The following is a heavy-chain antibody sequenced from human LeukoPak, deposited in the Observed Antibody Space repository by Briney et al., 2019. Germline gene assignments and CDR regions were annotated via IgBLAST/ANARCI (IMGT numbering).Heavy chain of an antibody. CDR1: GYTFTSYG. J-gene: IGHJ6*02. V-gene: IGHV1-18*01. CDR3: ARDSSGDYYYGMDV. D-gene: IGHD3-10*01. CDR2: ISAYNGNT. Sequence: ASVKVSCKASGYTFTSYGIGWVRQAPGQGLEWMGWISAYNGNTNYAQKLQGRVTMTTDTSTSTAYMELRSLRAEDTALYYCARDSSGDYYYGMDVWGQGTTVTVSS.